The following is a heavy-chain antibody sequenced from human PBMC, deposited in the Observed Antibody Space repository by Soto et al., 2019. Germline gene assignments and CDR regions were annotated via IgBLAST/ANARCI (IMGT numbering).Heavy chain of an antibody. CDR3: ATVSFFGGWYNDFDY. Sequence: ASVKVSCKVSGYTLTELSMHWVRQAPGKGLEWMGGFDPEDGETIYAQKFQGRVTMTEDTSTDTAYMELSSLRSEDTAVYYCATVSFFGGWYNDFDYWGQGTLVTVSS. CDR2: FDPEDGET. J-gene: IGHJ4*02. D-gene: IGHD6-19*01. CDR1: GYTLTELS. V-gene: IGHV1-24*01.